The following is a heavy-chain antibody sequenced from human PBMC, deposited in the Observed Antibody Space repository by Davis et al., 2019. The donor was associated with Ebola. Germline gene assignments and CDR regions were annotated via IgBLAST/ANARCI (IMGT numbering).Heavy chain of an antibody. CDR1: GFTFSSYG. CDR3: AREEGLVLEWLFADY. Sequence: PGGSLRLSCAASGFTFSSYGMHWVRQAPGKGLEWVAVIWYDGSNKYYADSVKGRFTISRDNSKNTLYLQMNSLRAEDTAVYFCAREEGLVLEWLFADYWGQGTLVTVSS. CDR2: IWYDGSNK. V-gene: IGHV3-33*01. D-gene: IGHD3-3*01. J-gene: IGHJ4*02.